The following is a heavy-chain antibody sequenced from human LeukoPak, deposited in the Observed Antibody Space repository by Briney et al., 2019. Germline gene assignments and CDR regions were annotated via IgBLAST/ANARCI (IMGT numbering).Heavy chain of an antibody. Sequence: PSETLSFTCTVSGGSISSYYWSWIRQPPGKGLEWIGYIYYSGSTNYNPSLKSRVTISVDTSKNQFSLKLSSVTAADTAVYYCARDSRNWFDPWGQGTLVTVSS. CDR3: ARDSRNWFDP. J-gene: IGHJ5*02. V-gene: IGHV4-59*01. CDR2: IYYSGST. CDR1: GGSISSYY.